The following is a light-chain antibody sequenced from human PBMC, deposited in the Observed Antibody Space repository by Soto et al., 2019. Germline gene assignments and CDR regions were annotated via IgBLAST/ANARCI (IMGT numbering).Light chain of an antibody. CDR3: QEYNTWPWT. V-gene: IGKV3-20*01. CDR1: QSVSSSY. Sequence: DIVLTQSPGTLSLSPGERATLSCRASQSVSSSYLAWYQQKPGQAPRLLIYGASNRATGIPDRFSGSGSGTDFTLTISRLEPEDFAVYYCQEYNTWPWTFGQGTKVEIK. J-gene: IGKJ1*01. CDR2: GAS.